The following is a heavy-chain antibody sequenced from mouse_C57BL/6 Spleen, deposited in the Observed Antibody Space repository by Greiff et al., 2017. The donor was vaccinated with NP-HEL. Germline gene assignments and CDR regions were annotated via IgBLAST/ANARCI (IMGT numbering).Heavy chain of an antibody. V-gene: IGHV1-7*01. CDR3: ARRAYYGSSYDFDY. CDR1: GYTFTSYG. Sequence: QVQLQQSGAELAKPGASVKLSCKASGYTFTSYGMHWVKQRPGQGLEWIGYINPSSANTKYNQKFKGKATLTADTSSSTAYMQLSSLTYGDSAVYYCARRAYYGSSYDFDYWGQGTTLTVSS. D-gene: IGHD1-1*01. J-gene: IGHJ2*01. CDR2: INPSSANT.